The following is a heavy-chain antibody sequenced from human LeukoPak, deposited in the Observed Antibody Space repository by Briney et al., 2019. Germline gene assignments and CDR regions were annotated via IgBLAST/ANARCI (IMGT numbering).Heavy chain of an antibody. V-gene: IGHV1-69*13. D-gene: IGHD6-19*01. CDR1: GGTFSSYA. Sequence: SVKVSCKASGGTFSSYAISWVRQAPGQGLEWMGGIIPIFGTANYAQKFQGRVTITADEPTSTAYMELSSLRSEDTAVYYCARGTSGWYNWFDPWGQGTLVTVSS. CDR3: ARGTSGWYNWFDP. J-gene: IGHJ5*02. CDR2: IIPIFGTA.